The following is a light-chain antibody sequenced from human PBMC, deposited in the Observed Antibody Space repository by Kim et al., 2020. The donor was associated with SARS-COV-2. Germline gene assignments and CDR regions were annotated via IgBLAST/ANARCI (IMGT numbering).Light chain of an antibody. J-gene: IGKJ3*01. CDR3: QQRTNRPPFT. CDR1: QSVSSY. Sequence: EIVLTQSPATLSLSPGERATLSCRASQSVSSYLAWYQQKPGQAPRLLIYDASNRATGIPAMFSGSGSGTDFTLTISSLEPEDFAVYYCQQRTNRPPFTFGPGTKVDIK. CDR2: DAS. V-gene: IGKV3-11*01.